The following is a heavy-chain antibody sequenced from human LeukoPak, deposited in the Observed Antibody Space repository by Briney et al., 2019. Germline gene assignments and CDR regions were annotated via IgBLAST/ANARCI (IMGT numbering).Heavy chain of an antibody. J-gene: IGHJ5*02. CDR2: RVVGSGNT. V-gene: IGHV1-58*02. D-gene: IGHD3-10*01. CDR3: ARAPTYYYGSGSVDWFDP. CDR1: GFTITCSA. Sequence: SVNFSCKASGFTITCSAMQWVRQARGQRMDWIGWRVVGSGNTNYAPKFQERVTITRDMYTSTAYMELSSLRSEDTAVYYCARAPTYYYGSGSVDWFDPWGQGTLVTVSS.